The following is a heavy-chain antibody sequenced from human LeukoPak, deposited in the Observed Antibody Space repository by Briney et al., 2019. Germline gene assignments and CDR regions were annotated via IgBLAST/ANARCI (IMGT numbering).Heavy chain of an antibody. D-gene: IGHD5-18*01. J-gene: IGHJ4*02. V-gene: IGHV4-59*01. CDR3: ARDSEHSYGRYFAY. Sequence: SEIRSRTCTDSGGAISTDNWNLMRKTPGKGMKWIGFMQETGNRNYNPSLKSRVAMLADTSKNQFSLILSSVTAADTAAYYCARDSEHSYGRYFAYWGQGILVSVSS. CDR1: GGAISTDN. CDR2: MQETGNR.